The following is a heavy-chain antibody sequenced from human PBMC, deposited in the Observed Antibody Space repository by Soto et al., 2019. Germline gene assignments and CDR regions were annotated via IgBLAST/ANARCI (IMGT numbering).Heavy chain of an antibody. Sequence: QVQLEQSGAAVKKPGSSVNVSCKASGGTLSDHGVAWLRQAPGQGLEWMGGTIPVFNTGKYAQKFQSRVTVTADKFTNIAYMELNSLRSEDTAFYFCARGVYGSGNYYTRPSAFDIWGQGTKVIVSS. CDR1: GGTLSDHG. D-gene: IGHD3-10*01. CDR3: ARGVYGSGNYYTRPSAFDI. J-gene: IGHJ3*02. CDR2: TIPVFNTG. V-gene: IGHV1-69*06.